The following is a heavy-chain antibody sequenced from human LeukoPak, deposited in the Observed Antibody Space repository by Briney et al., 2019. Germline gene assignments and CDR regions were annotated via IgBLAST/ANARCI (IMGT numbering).Heavy chain of an antibody. V-gene: IGHV1-18*01. CDR1: GYTFTSYG. CDR3: AGVSVTENWFDP. J-gene: IGHJ5*02. CDR2: VSAYNGNT. D-gene: IGHD4-11*01. Sequence: ASVKVSCKASGYTFTSYGISWVRQAPGQGLEWMGWVSAYNGNTNYAQKLQDRVAMTTDTSTSTAYMELRSLRSDDTAVYYCAGVSVTENWFDPWGQGTLVTVSS.